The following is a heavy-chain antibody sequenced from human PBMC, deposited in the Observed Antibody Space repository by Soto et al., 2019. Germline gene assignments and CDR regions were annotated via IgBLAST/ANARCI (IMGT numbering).Heavy chain of an antibody. CDR1: GFTFSHYT. CDR3: ARDAVKNVYNYNYLDY. D-gene: IGHD3-10*01. Sequence: GGSLRLSCAASGFTFSHYTMHWVRQAPGKGLEWVALVSYDGSHTYSADSVKGRFTISRDNSKNTLYLHMNSLRPEDTAVYYCARDAVKNVYNYNYLDYWGQGTLVTVSS. CDR2: VSYDGSHT. J-gene: IGHJ4*02. V-gene: IGHV3-30-3*01.